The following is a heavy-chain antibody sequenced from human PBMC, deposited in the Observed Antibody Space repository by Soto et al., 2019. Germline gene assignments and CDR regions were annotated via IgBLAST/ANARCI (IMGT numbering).Heavy chain of an antibody. J-gene: IGHJ4*02. CDR1: GYTFTSYY. CDR2: IKPTGGST. CDR3: ARGCSDRLYFDY. V-gene: IGHV1-46*01. D-gene: IGHD2-15*01. Sequence: ASVKVSCKASGYTFTSYYMHWVRQAPGQGLEWMGMIKPTGGSTSYAQKFQGRVTMTRDTSTSTVYMELRSLTSEDTAVYYCARGCSDRLYFDYWGQGTLVTVSS.